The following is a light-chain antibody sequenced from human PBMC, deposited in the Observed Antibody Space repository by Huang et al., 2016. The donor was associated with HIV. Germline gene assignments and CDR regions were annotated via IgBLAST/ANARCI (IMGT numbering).Light chain of an antibody. Sequence: DIQMTQSPSSVSASVGDRVTITCRASQDIISWLAWYQQKPGKAPKLLIYAASSLQSGDPARFSGSGSGTDFTLTISSLQPEDSASYYCQQANSFKLTFGGGTKVEIK. CDR2: AAS. CDR3: QQANSFKLT. CDR1: QDIISW. V-gene: IGKV1-12*01. J-gene: IGKJ4*01.